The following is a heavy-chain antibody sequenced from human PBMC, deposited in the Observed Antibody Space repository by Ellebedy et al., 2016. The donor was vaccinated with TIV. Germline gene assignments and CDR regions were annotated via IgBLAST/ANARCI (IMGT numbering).Heavy chain of an antibody. Sequence: GESLKISCAASGFTFSNAWMNWVRQAPGKGLEWVGRIRSKTDGGTIDYAAPVKCRFTISRDDSKNTLYVQMNSLKTEDTAVYYCTTGGSGRVSWGQGTLVTVSS. CDR1: GFTFSNAW. D-gene: IGHD3-10*01. V-gene: IGHV3-15*07. J-gene: IGHJ5*02. CDR3: TTGGSGRVS. CDR2: IRSKTDGGTI.